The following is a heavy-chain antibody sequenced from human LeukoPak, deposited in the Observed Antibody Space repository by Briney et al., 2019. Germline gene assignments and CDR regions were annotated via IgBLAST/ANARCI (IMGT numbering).Heavy chain of an antibody. J-gene: IGHJ6*03. Sequence: GASVKVSCKASGYTFTSYGISWVRQAPGQGLEWMGWISAYNGNTNYAQKLQGRVTMTTDTSTSTAYMELRSLRSDDTAVYYCARDRIAAASGVYYYYYMDVWGKGTTVTVSS. D-gene: IGHD6-6*01. V-gene: IGHV1-18*01. CDR3: ARDRIAAASGVYYYYYMDV. CDR1: GYTFTSYG. CDR2: ISAYNGNT.